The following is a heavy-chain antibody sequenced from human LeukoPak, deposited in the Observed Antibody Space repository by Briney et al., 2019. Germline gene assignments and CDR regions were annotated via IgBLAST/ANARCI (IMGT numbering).Heavy chain of an antibody. Sequence: SETLSLTCTVSGGSISSSSYYWSWIRQPAGKGLEWIGRIYTSGSTNYNPSLKSRVTISVDTSKDQFSLKLSSVTAADTAVYYCARDVIAARTFDYWGQGTLVTVSS. CDR2: IYTSGST. CDR3: ARDVIAARTFDY. CDR1: GGSISSSSYY. V-gene: IGHV4-61*02. D-gene: IGHD6-6*01. J-gene: IGHJ4*02.